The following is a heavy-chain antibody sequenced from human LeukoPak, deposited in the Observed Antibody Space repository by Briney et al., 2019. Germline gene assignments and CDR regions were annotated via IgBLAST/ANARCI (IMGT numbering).Heavy chain of an antibody. D-gene: IGHD2-2*01. CDR2: SHYSGTT. Sequence: PSETLSLTCTVSGDSICSSNYYWACLRQPPGKGLEWLATSHYSGTTFYNMSVKSRVPISIDSSKNLFSLTLSSGSASDRAVYFRASGYAEVLLVAEAFDHWGQGALVTVSS. V-gene: IGHV4-39*01. J-gene: IGHJ5*02. CDR1: GDSICSSNYY. CDR3: ASGYAEVLLVAEAFDH.